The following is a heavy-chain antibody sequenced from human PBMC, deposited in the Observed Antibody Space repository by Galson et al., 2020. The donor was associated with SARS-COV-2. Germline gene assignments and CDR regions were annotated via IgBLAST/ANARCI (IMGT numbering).Heavy chain of an antibody. CDR1: GFTFGSYR. Sequence: GETLKISCAASGFTFGSYRMHWVRQTQGKGLVWVSYIFSEGIITSYADSVKGRFTISRDNAKNTLYLQMNSLRAEDTAIDYCASRGVVVADTSFDFWGQGTLLTVSS. V-gene: IGHV3-74*01. CDR3: ASRGVVVADTSFDF. CDR2: IFSEGIIT. J-gene: IGHJ4*02. D-gene: IGHD2-15*01.